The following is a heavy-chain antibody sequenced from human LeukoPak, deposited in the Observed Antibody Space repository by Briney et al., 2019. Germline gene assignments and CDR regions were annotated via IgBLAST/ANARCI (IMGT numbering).Heavy chain of an antibody. D-gene: IGHD3-16*01. CDR3: ARGTGELPLLDS. Sequence: PGGSLRLSSAASGFTFSSYGMQWVRQAPGKGREWVAVIWYDATNKYYADSVKGRFTISRVNSKNTLYLQMTSLRAEDTAVYYCARGTGELPLLDSWGQGTLVTVSS. CDR2: IWYDATNK. V-gene: IGHV3-33*01. CDR1: GFTFSSYG. J-gene: IGHJ4*02.